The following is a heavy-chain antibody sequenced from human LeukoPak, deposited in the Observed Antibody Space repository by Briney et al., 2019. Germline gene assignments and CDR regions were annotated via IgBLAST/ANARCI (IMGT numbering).Heavy chain of an antibody. V-gene: IGHV4-4*07. CDR2: IYTSGST. CDR1: GGSISSYY. J-gene: IGHJ4*02. Sequence: PSETLSLTCTVSGGSISSYYWSWIRQPAGKGLEWIGRIYTSGSTNYNPSLKSRVIISVDTSKNQFSLKLRSLTAADTAVYYCARWNYDIWTGHRYFDCWGQGTLVIVSS. CDR3: ARWNYDIWTGHRYFDC. D-gene: IGHD3/OR15-3a*01.